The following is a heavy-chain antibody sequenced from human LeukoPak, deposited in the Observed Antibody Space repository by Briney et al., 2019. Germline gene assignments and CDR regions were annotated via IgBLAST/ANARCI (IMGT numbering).Heavy chain of an antibody. D-gene: IGHD3-10*01. CDR1: GFTFSSYS. Sequence: PGGSLRLPCAASGFTFSSYSMNWVRQAPGRGLEWVSSISSSSSYIYYADSLKGRFTISRDNAKNSLDLQMNNLRAEDTAVYYCARTDYYGSGSYPRGMDVWGQGTTVTVSS. J-gene: IGHJ6*02. V-gene: IGHV3-21*01. CDR3: ARTDYYGSGSYPRGMDV. CDR2: ISSSSSYI.